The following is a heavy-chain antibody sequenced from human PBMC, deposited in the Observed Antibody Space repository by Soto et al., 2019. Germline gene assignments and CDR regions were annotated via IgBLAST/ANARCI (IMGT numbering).Heavy chain of an antibody. Sequence: QVHLVESGGGVVQPGRSLTLSCAASGFTLSDHSMHWVRQAPGKGLEWVAHVSFNGNIQQYSDSVKGRFTISRDNSNNTVFLQMTGLTPADTALYYCVRMTSMMYVFDHWGQGAQVTVSS. J-gene: IGHJ4*02. CDR3: VRMTSMMYVFDH. D-gene: IGHD4-17*01. CDR2: VSFNGNIQ. V-gene: IGHV3-30*04. CDR1: GFTLSDHS.